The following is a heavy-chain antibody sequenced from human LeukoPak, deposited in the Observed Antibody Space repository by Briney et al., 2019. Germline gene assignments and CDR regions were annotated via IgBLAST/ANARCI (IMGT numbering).Heavy chain of an antibody. V-gene: IGHV3-23*01. Sequence: GGSLRPSCAASGFTFSSYAMSWVRQAPGKGLEWVSAISGSGGSTYYADSVKGRFTITRDNSKNTLYLQMNSLRAEDTAVYYCAKDQFRHFDYWGQGTLVTVSS. CDR3: AKDQFRHFDY. D-gene: IGHD5-24*01. CDR1: GFTFSSYA. J-gene: IGHJ4*02. CDR2: ISGSGGST.